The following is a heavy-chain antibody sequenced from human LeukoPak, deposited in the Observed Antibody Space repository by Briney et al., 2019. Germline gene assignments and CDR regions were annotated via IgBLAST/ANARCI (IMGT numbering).Heavy chain of an antibody. V-gene: IGHV3-53*01. D-gene: IGHD3-10*01. J-gene: IGHJ4*02. CDR1: GFTVSSNY. CDR2: IYSGGST. Sequence: PGGSLRLSCAASGFTVSSNYMSWVRQAPGKGLEWVSVIYSGGSTYYSDSVKGRFTISRDNSKNTLYLQMNRLRAEDTAVYYCAREDFYGSGSYLDYWGQGTLVTVSS. CDR3: AREDFYGSGSYLDY.